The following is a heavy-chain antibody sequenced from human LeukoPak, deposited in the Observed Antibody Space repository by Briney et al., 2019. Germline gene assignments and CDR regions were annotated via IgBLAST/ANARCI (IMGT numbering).Heavy chain of an antibody. CDR1: GSTLTEIS. Sequence: GSVKVSCKVSGSTLTEISIDWVRQAPGKGLECMGTFGPQVGETIHAQKLQGRLKMTADTSTDTAYMEMTSLQSEDTAVYYCATGAMVYEYWGQGTLVTVSS. J-gene: IGHJ4*02. CDR3: ATGAMVYEY. D-gene: IGHD3-10*01. CDR2: FGPQVGET. V-gene: IGHV1-24*01.